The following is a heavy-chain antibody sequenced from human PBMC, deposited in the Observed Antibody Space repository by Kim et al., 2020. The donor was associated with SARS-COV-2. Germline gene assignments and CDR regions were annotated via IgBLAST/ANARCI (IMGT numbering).Heavy chain of an antibody. J-gene: IGHJ3*02. V-gene: IGHV4-39*01. D-gene: IGHD1-26*01. Sequence: PSLKSRVTISVDTSKNHFSLKLSTVTAAGTAVYYCARPLVEWEIAAAFDIWGQGAMVTVSS. CDR3: ARPLVEWEIAAAFDI.